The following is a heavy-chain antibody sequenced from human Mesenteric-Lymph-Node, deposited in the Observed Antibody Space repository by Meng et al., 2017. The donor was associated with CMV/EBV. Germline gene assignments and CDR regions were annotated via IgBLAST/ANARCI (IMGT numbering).Heavy chain of an antibody. D-gene: IGHD1-26*01. V-gene: IGHV3-30*02. J-gene: IGHJ3*02. CDR3: AKSGHQGVDGSHLIYDAFDI. Sequence: GASLKISCAASGFIFSNYGIYWVRQAAGKGLEWGAFIWYDGTNKDYADPVKGRFILSRDTSKTTLYLEMDNLRAEDTALYYCAKSGHQGVDGSHLIYDAFDIWGQGTLVTVSS. CDR2: IWYDGTNK. CDR1: GFIFSNYG.